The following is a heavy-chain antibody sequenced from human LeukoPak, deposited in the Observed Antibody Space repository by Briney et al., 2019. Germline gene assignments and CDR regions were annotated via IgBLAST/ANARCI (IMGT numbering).Heavy chain of an antibody. CDR1: GGSFSGYY. D-gene: IGHD3-10*01. Sequence: SETLSLTCAVYGGSFSGYYWSWIRQPPGKGLEWIGEINHSGSTNYNPSLKSRVTISVDTSKNQFSLKLSSVTAADTAVYYCARKEYYGSGSYGRWGQGTLVTVSS. V-gene: IGHV4-34*01. CDR3: ARKEYYGSGSYGR. CDR2: INHSGST. J-gene: IGHJ4*02.